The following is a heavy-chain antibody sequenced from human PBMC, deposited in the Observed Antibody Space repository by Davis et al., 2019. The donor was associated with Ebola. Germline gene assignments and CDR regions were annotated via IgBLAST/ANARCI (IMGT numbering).Heavy chain of an antibody. D-gene: IGHD1-26*01. CDR1: GRTFSSNT. Sequence: SVQVSCKVTGRTFSSNTISWVRQAPGQGLVWMAEIIPIFGTANYAQRFQGRVTITADESTGTAYMELSSLRSEDTAVYSCASQPLGGSYFDYWGQGTLVTVSS. CDR3: ASQPLGGSYFDY. CDR2: IIPIFGTA. V-gene: IGHV1-69*13. J-gene: IGHJ4*02.